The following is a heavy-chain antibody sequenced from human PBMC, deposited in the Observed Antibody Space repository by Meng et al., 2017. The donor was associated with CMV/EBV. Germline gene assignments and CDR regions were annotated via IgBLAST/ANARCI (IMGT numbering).Heavy chain of an antibody. D-gene: IGHD5-24*01. V-gene: IGHV1-2*02. CDR2: INPNSGGT. CDR1: GYTFTGYY. Sequence: QGQLVQSGAGVKKPGASVKVSCKASGYTFTGYYMHWGRQAPGQGLEWMGWINPNSGGTNYAQKFQGRVTMTRDTSISTAYMELSRLRSDDTAVYYCARVQVRGEMATPAGYWGQGTLVTVSS. J-gene: IGHJ4*02. CDR3: ARVQVRGEMATPAGY.